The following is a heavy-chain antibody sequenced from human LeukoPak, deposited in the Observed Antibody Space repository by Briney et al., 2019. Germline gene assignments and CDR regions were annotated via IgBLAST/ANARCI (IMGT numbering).Heavy chain of an antibody. D-gene: IGHD3-22*01. J-gene: IGHJ4*02. CDR3: ASGTLGTSSGYYETDY. CDR2: IIPIFGTA. CDR1: GDTFSSYA. Sequence: SVKVSCKASGDTFSSYAISWVRQAPGQGLEWMGRIIPIFGTANYAQKFQGRVTITTDESTSTAYMELSSLRSEDTAVYYCASGTLGTSSGYYETDYWGQGTLVTVSS. V-gene: IGHV1-69*05.